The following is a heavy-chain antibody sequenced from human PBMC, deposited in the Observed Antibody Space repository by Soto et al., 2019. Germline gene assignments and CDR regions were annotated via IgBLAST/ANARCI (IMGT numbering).Heavy chain of an antibody. J-gene: IGHJ4*02. Sequence: PGESLKISCKGSGYSFTTSWISWVRQLPGKGLEWMGRIDPTDSYTNYSPSFQGHVTISSDKSISTAYLQWSSLRASDTAMYYCARQVAATLDYWGQGTRVTVSS. D-gene: IGHD6-13*01. CDR2: IDPTDSYT. CDR3: ARQVAATLDY. V-gene: IGHV5-10-1*01. CDR1: GYSFTTSW.